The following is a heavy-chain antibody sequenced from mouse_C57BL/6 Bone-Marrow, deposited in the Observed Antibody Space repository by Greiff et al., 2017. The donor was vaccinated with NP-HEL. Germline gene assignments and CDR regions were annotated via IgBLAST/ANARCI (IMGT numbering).Heavy chain of an antibody. D-gene: IGHD1-1*01. CDR2: ISDGGSYT. Sequence: EVNLVESGGGLVKPGGSLKLSCAASGFTFSSYAMSWVRQTPEKRLEWVATISDGGSYTYYPDNVKGRFTISRDNAKNNLYLQMSHLKSEDTAMYYCARDPLLLRFDYWGQGTTLTVSS. V-gene: IGHV5-4*01. CDR3: ARDPLLLRFDY. J-gene: IGHJ2*01. CDR1: GFTFSSYA.